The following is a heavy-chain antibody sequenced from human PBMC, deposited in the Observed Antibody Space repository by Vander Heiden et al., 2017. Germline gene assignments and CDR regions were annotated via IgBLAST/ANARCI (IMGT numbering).Heavy chain of an antibody. D-gene: IGHD5-18*01. Sequence: EAQPLGSGGGLVQPGGSLRRSRSASGSTFSTYAMSWVRQAPGKGLEWVSAISGSGGSTYYADSVKGRFPISRDNSKNTLYLQMNSLRAEDTAVYYCAKYEGYSFGSIDYWGQGTLVTVSS. V-gene: IGHV3-23*01. J-gene: IGHJ4*02. CDR3: AKYEGYSFGSIDY. CDR1: GSTFSTYA. CDR2: ISGSGGST.